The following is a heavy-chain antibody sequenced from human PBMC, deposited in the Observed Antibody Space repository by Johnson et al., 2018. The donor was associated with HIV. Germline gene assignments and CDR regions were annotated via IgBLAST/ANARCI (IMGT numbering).Heavy chain of an antibody. D-gene: IGHD3-22*01. CDR3: AKAMGGWLLAHAFDI. V-gene: IGHV3-30*02. CDR1: GFTFSSNA. Sequence: QVQLVESGGGVVQPGRSLRLSCAASGFTFSSNAMHWVRQAPGKGLEWVAFIRYDGSNKYYADSVKGRFTISRDNSKNTLYLQMNSLRAEDTAVYYCAKAMGGWLLAHAFDIWGQGTMVMVSS. J-gene: IGHJ3*02. CDR2: IRYDGSNK.